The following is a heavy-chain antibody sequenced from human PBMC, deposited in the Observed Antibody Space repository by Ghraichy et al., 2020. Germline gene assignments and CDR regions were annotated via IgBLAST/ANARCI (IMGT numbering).Heavy chain of an antibody. Sequence: GGSQRLSCAASGFTFDDYAMHWVRQAPGKGLEWVSGISWNSGSIGYADSVKGRFTISRDNAKNSLYLQMNSLRAEDTALYYCAKSYCGGDCYLDYWGQGTLVTVSS. CDR2: ISWNSGSI. J-gene: IGHJ4*02. V-gene: IGHV3-9*01. CDR3: AKSYCGGDCYLDY. CDR1: GFTFDDYA. D-gene: IGHD2-21*02.